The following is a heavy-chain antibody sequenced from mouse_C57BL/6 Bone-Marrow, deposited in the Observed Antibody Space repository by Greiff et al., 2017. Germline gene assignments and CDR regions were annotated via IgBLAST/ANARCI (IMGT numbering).Heavy chain of an antibody. D-gene: IGHD2-2*01. V-gene: IGHV5-6*02. Sequence: EVKLVESGGDLVKPGGSLKLSCAASGFTFSSYGMSWVRQTPDKRLEWVATISSGGSYTYYPDSVKGRFTISRDNAKNTLYLQMSSLKSEDTAMYYCARHSGYDDVWGTGTTVTVSS. J-gene: IGHJ1*03. CDR2: ISSGGSYT. CDR1: GFTFSSYG. CDR3: ARHSGYDDV.